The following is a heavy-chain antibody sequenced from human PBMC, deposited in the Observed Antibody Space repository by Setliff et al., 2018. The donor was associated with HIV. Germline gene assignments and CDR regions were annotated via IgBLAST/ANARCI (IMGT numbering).Heavy chain of an antibody. J-gene: IGHJ6*02. Sequence: SETLSLTCAVYGGSFSGYCWSWIRQPPGKGLEWIGEIQHSGRTNYNASLRGRVTTSVDTSKNQFSLKLSSVTAADTAVYYCAREDYYYYGMDVWGPGPTVTVSS. CDR3: AREDYYYYGMDV. CDR2: IQHSGRT. V-gene: IGHV4-34*01. CDR1: GGSFSGYC.